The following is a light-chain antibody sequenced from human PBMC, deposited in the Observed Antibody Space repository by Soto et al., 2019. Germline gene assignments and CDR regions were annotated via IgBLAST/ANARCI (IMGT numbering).Light chain of an antibody. CDR1: SSDVGTYSY. CDR2: EVT. Sequence: QSALTQTPSASGSPGQSVTISCTGTSSDVGTYSYVSWYQQHPGKAPKLMIYEVTKRPSGVPDRFSGSKSGNTASLTVSGLQAEDEADYYCSSYAGSDNPVVFGGGTKVTVL. CDR3: SSYAGSDNPVV. J-gene: IGLJ2*01. V-gene: IGLV2-8*01.